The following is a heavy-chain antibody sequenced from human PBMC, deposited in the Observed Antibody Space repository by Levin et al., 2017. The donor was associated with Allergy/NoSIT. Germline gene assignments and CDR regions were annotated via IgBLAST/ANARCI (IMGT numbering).Heavy chain of an antibody. D-gene: IGHD2-2*02. Sequence: GESLKISCAASGFTFSSYAMSWVRQAPGKGLEWVSAISGSGGSTYYADSVKGRFTISRDNSKNTPYLQMNSLRAEDTAVYYCAAGYCSSTSCYSDALFRDYWGQGTLVTVS. CDR1: GFTFSSYA. J-gene: IGHJ4*02. CDR3: AAGYCSSTSCYSDALFRDY. V-gene: IGHV3-23*01. CDR2: ISGSGGST.